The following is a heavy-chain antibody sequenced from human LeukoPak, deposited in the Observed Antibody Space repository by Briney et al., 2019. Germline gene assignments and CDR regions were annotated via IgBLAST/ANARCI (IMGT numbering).Heavy chain of an antibody. CDR2: INPSGGST. CDR1: GYSFITHH. D-gene: IGHD3-22*01. V-gene: IGHV1-46*01. Sequence: ASVKVSCKASGYSFITHHIHWVRQAPGQGLEWMGMINPSGGSTSYPQKFQGRVTMTRDTSTSTVYMELSSLRSEDTAVYYCARVRNYYDSRGYSDWGQGALVTVSS. J-gene: IGHJ4*02. CDR3: ARVRNYYDSRGYSD.